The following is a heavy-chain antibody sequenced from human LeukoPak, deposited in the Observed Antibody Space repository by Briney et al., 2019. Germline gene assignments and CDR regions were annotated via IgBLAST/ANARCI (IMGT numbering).Heavy chain of an antibody. CDR1: GYTLTELS. J-gene: IGHJ4*02. V-gene: IGHV1-24*01. CDR3: ATSEWFGELRYYLDY. CDR2: FDPEDGET. D-gene: IGHD3-10*01. Sequence: ASVKVSCKVSGYTLTELSMHWVRQAPGKGLEWMGGFDPEDGETIYAQKFQGRVTMTEDTSTDTAYMELSSLRSEDTAVYYCATSEWFGELRYYLDYWGQGTLVTVSS.